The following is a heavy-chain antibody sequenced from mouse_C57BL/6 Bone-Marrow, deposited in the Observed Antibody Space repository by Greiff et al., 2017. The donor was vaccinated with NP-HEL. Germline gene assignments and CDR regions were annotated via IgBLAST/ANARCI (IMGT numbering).Heavy chain of an antibody. CDR3: AREGITTVGDYYAMDY. D-gene: IGHD1-1*01. CDR1: GYAFTNYL. V-gene: IGHV1-54*01. CDR2: INPGSGGT. Sequence: QVQLQQSGAELVRPGTSVKVSCKASGYAFTNYLIEWVKQRPGQGLEWIGVINPGSGGTNYTEKFKGKATLTADKSSSTAYMQLSSLTSEDSAVYFCAREGITTVGDYYAMDYWGQGTSVTVSS. J-gene: IGHJ4*01.